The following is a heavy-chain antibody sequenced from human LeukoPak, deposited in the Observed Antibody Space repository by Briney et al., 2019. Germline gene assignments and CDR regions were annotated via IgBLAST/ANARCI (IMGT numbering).Heavy chain of an antibody. V-gene: IGHV4-39*01. CDR3: ARLGTPIRITIFGGQQGEDWFDP. CDR1: GGSISSSSYY. D-gene: IGHD3-3*01. CDR2: IYYSGST. Sequence: PSETLSLTCTVSGGSISSSSYYWGWIRQPPGKGLEWIGSIYYSGSTYYNPSLKSRVTISVDTSKNQFSLKLSSVTAADTAVYYCARLGTPIRITIFGGQQGEDWFDPWGQGTLVTVSS. J-gene: IGHJ5*02.